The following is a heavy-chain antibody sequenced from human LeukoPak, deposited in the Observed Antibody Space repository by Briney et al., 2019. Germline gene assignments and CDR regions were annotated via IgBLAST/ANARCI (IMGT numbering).Heavy chain of an antibody. CDR2: ISSSSSYI. CDR3: ARARYSSSFRAFDI. Sequence: GGSLRLSCAASGFTFSSYSMNWVRQAPGKGLEWVSSISSSSSYIYYADSVKGRFAISRDNAKNSLYLQMNSLRAEDTAVYYCARARYSSSFRAFDIWGQGTMVTVSS. J-gene: IGHJ3*02. D-gene: IGHD6-13*01. CDR1: GFTFSSYS. V-gene: IGHV3-21*01.